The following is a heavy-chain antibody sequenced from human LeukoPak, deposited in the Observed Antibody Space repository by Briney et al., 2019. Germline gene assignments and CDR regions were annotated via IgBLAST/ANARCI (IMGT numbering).Heavy chain of an antibody. CDR2: IIPIFGTA. Sequence: SVKVSCKASGGTFSSYAISWVRQAPGQGLEWMGGIIPIFGTANYAQKFQGRVTITADESTSTAYMELSSLRSEDTAVYYCARAPLRLEGHFDYWGQGTLVTVSS. V-gene: IGHV1-69*13. CDR3: ARAPLRLEGHFDY. CDR1: GGTFSSYA. J-gene: IGHJ4*02. D-gene: IGHD3-3*01.